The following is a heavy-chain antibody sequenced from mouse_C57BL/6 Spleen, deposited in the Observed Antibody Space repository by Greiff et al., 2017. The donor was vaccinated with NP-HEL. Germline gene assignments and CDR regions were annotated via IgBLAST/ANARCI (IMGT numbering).Heavy chain of an antibody. CDR1: GYTFTSYW. V-gene: IGHV1-55*01. D-gene: IGHD1-1*01. Sequence: QVQLQQPGAELVKPGASVKMSCKASGYTFTSYWITWVKQRPGQGLEWIGDIYPGSGSTNYNEKFKSKATLTVDTSSSTAYMQLSSLTSGDSAVYYCARNEDYYGSSYYFDYWGQGTTLTVSS. CDR3: ARNEDYYGSSYYFDY. J-gene: IGHJ2*01. CDR2: IYPGSGST.